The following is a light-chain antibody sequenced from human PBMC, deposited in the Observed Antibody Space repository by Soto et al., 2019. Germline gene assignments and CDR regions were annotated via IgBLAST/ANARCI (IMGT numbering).Light chain of an antibody. CDR3: QVWDSSTDHVV. J-gene: IGLJ3*02. V-gene: IGLV3-21*02. CDR1: NIGSKS. Sequence: SYELTQPPSVSVAPGQTARITCGGSNIGSKSVYWSQQKPGQAPVLVVYNDNHRPSGIPERVSGSNSGNTATLTISRVEAGDEADYYCQVWDSSTDHVVFGGGTQLTVL. CDR2: NDN.